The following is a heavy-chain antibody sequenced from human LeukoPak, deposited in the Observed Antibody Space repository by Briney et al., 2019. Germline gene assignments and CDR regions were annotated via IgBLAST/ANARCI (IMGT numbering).Heavy chain of an antibody. V-gene: IGHV5-51*01. D-gene: IGHD3-3*01. CDR3: ARHRRVGDFWSGYYDPNYGMDV. Sequence: GESLKISCKGSGYSFTSYWIGWVRQMPGKGLEWMGIIYPGDSDTRYSPSFQGQVTISADNSISTAYLQWSSLQASDTAMYYCARHRRVGDFWSGYYDPNYGMDVWGQGTTVTVSS. CDR2: IYPGDSDT. J-gene: IGHJ6*02. CDR1: GYSFTSYW.